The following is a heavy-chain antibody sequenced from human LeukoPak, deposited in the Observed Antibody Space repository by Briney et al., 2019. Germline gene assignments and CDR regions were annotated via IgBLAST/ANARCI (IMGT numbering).Heavy chain of an antibody. CDR1: GRSVSSSGYY. D-gene: IGHD6-25*01. V-gene: IGHV4-61*08. J-gene: IGHJ3*02. Sequence: SQTLSLTCTVSGRSVSSSGYYWSWIRQPPGKGLEWIAYVYYSGTTNNNPSLKSRVTISVDPSKTQFSLSLSSVTAAATAIYYCARYLSGNAFDIWGQGTMVTVSS. CDR2: VYYSGTT. CDR3: ARYLSGNAFDI.